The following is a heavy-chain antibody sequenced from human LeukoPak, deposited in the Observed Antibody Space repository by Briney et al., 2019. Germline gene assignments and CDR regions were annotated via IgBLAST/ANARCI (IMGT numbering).Heavy chain of an antibody. CDR2: ISGSGGST. Sequence: SGGSLRLSCAASGFTFSSYAMSWVRQAPGKGLEWVSAISGSGGSTYYADSVKGRFTISRDNSKNTLYLQMNSLRAEDTAVYYCAKDPAYSSGTSNHPEYFQHWGQGTLVTVSS. CDR3: AKDPAYSSGTSNHPEYFQH. J-gene: IGHJ1*01. V-gene: IGHV3-23*01. D-gene: IGHD6-19*01. CDR1: GFTFSSYA.